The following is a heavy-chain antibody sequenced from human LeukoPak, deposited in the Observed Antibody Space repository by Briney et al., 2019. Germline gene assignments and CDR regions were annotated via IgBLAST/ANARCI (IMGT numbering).Heavy chain of an antibody. V-gene: IGHV4-34*01. CDR1: GGSFSGYY. Sequence: PSETLSLTCAVYGGSFSGYYWSWIRQPPGKGLEWIGEINHSGSTNYNPSLKSRVTISVDTSKNQFSLKLSSVTAADTAVYYCARDSLVMVRGVIGYYYYYGMDVWGQGTTVTVSS. D-gene: IGHD3-10*01. CDR2: INHSGST. CDR3: ARDSLVMVRGVIGYYYYYGMDV. J-gene: IGHJ6*02.